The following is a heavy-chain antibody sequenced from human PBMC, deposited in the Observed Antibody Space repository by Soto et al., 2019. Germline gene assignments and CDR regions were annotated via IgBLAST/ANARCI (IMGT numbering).Heavy chain of an antibody. Sequence: SETLSLTCTVSVGSISPYYWSWIRQPPGKGLEWIGHIYYSGSTKYNPSLKSRVTISVDTAKNQFSLKLRYVTAADTAVYYCARLYGDYVIIDYWGQGTLVTVSS. D-gene: IGHD4-17*01. V-gene: IGHV4-59*01. CDR2: IYYSGST. CDR3: ARLYGDYVIIDY. CDR1: VGSISPYY. J-gene: IGHJ4*02.